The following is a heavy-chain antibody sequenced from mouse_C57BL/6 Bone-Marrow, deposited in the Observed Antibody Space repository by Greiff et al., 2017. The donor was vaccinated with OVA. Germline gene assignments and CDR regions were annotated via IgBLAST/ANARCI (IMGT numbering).Heavy chain of an antibody. Sequence: VQLQQSGAELVKPGASVKLSCKASGYTFTSYWMHWVKQRPGQGLEWIGMIHPNSGSTNYNEKFKSKDTLTVDKSSSTAYMQLSSLTSEDSAVYYCARGGGSSGFAYWGQGTLVTVSA. CDR3: ARGGGSSGFAY. J-gene: IGHJ3*01. V-gene: IGHV1-64*01. CDR2: IHPNSGST. CDR1: GYTFTSYW. D-gene: IGHD1-1*01.